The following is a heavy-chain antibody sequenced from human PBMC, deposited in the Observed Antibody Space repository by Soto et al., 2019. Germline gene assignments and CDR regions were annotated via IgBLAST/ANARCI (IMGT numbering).Heavy chain of an antibody. CDR3: VRDTYDTSADY. V-gene: IGHV3-33*01. CDR2: IWYDGSKK. CDR1: QFTFSDYG. J-gene: IGHJ4*02. Sequence: QVQLVESGGGVVQPGRSLRLSCVVSQFTFSDYGMRWIRQAPDQGLEWLGTIWYDGSKKIYGDSVRGRFTIFRDNSKNTLYLQMNSLRVEDTAVYYCVRDTYDTSADYWGRGSLVIVSP. D-gene: IGHD3-22*01.